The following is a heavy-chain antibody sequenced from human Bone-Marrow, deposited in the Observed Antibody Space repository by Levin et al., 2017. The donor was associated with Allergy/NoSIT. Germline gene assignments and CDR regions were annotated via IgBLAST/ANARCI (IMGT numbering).Heavy chain of an antibody. CDR3: ANIARAAAADTSAY. J-gene: IGHJ4*02. Sequence: ASVKVSCAGSGFTFTNYAMSWVRRAPGQGLQWVSVISMSGHNSYYADSVKGRFTISRDNSKNTLYLQMNFLRAEDTAVYYCANIARAAAADTSAYWGQGTLVTVSS. CDR1: GFTFTNYA. V-gene: IGHV3-23*01. D-gene: IGHD6-13*01. CDR2: ISMSGHNS.